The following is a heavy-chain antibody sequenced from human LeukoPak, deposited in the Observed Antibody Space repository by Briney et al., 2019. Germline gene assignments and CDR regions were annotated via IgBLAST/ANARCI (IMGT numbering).Heavy chain of an antibody. Sequence: SVKLSCKASGGTFSSYAISWVRQAPGQGLEWMGRSSINLGIGNYAKKFQGRVTITADKSTNTAYMGMISQRFVDTAVYFCAGAYSNYGLVNFDYWGQGTLVTVSS. CDR3: AGAYSNYGLVNFDY. V-gene: IGHV1-69*04. CDR1: GGTFSSYA. J-gene: IGHJ4*02. D-gene: IGHD4-11*01. CDR2: SSINLGIG.